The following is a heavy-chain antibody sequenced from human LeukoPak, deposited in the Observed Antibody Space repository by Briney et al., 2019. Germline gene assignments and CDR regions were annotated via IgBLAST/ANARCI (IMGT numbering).Heavy chain of an antibody. J-gene: IGHJ1*01. V-gene: IGHV4-4*07. CDR3: AGPSGSASDTEYFQN. CDR2: VYISGST. CDR1: GGSINSDF. D-gene: IGHD6-13*01. Sequence: PSETLSLTCVVSGGSINSDFWSWIRQPAGKGLECIGRVYISGSTNYNPSLAGRATISIDTSKNQFSLKLSSVTAADTAVYYCAGPSGSASDTEYFQNWGQGTLVTVSS.